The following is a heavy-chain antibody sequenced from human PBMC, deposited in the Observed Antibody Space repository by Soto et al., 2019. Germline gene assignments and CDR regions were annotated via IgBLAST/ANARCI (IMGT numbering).Heavy chain of an antibody. CDR3: TTSGRSXXXXXXF. J-gene: IGHJ1*01. CDR2: ATPYGRS. CDR1: GVSFNSYF. Sequence: QVQLQQWGAGLLKPSETLSLTCAVYGVSFNSYFWNWVRQPPGKGLEWIGEATPYGRSNYNPSLXXRVTISKDTSXXXXXXEVRSLTXXXXXXXYCTTSGRSXXXXXXFWGQG. V-gene: IGHV4-34*02. D-gene: IGHD2-21*01.